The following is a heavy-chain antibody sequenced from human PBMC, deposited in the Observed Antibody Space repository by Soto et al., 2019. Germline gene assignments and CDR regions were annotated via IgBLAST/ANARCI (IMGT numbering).Heavy chain of an antibody. CDR1: GYSISSGYY. CDR2: IYHSGST. CDR3: ARDAKFTTLSSRNYVVVPAASFDY. D-gene: IGHD2-2*01. V-gene: IGHV4-38-2*02. Sequence: PSETLSLTCAVSGYSISSGYYWGWIRQPPGKGLEWIGSIYHSGSTYYNPSLKSRVTISVDTSKNQFSLKLSSVTAADTAVYYCARDAKFTTLSSRNYVVVPAASFDYWGQGPLVTVSS. J-gene: IGHJ4*02.